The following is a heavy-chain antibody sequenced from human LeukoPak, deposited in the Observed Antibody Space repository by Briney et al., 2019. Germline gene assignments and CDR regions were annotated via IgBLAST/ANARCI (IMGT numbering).Heavy chain of an antibody. CDR3: ASGFCSGGSCYAVYFAY. V-gene: IGHV3-53*01. J-gene: IGHJ4*02. CDR2: IYSGGST. CDR1: GFTFSSYG. D-gene: IGHD2-15*01. Sequence: GGSLRLSCAASGFTFSSYGMSWVRQAPGKGLEWVSVIYSGGSTHYADSVKGRFTISRDNSKNTLYLQMNSLRAEDTAVYYCASGFCSGGSCYAVYFAYWGQGTLVTVSS.